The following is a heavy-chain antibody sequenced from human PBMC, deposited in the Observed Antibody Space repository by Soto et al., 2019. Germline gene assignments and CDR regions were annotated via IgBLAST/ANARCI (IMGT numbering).Heavy chain of an antibody. V-gene: IGHV3-30-3*01. CDR3: ARVGDGYNSLPLDY. CDR2: ISYDGSNK. Sequence: QVQLVESGGGVVQPGRSLRLSCAASGFTFSSYAMHWVRQAPGKGLEWVAVISYDGSNKYYADSVKGRFTISGDNSKNTLYLQMNSLRADDTAVYYCARVGDGYNSLPLDYWGQGTLVTVSS. CDR1: GFTFSSYA. D-gene: IGHD5-12*01. J-gene: IGHJ4*02.